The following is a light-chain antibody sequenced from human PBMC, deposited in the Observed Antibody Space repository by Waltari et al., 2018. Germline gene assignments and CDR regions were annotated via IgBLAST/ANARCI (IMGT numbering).Light chain of an antibody. CDR1: QSVSRSR. CDR3: QQYGSSVMYT. Sequence: EVVLTQSPGTLSLSPGERATLSCRASQSVSRSRLAWYQQKPGQAPRLLMYAASRRATGIPDRFSGSGTGTDFSLTVSRVEPEDSAVYYCQQYGSSVMYTFGQGTNLEIQ. CDR2: AAS. J-gene: IGKJ2*01. V-gene: IGKV3-20*01.